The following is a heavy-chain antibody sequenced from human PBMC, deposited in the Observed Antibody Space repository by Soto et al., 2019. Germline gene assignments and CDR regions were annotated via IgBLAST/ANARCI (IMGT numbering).Heavy chain of an antibody. J-gene: IGHJ3*01. Sequence: EVQMLESGGGLVQPGGSLRLSCAASGFTFSRYALTWVRQAPGKGLEWVSSITGSGDYTRYTDSVKGRFTITRDNAKNTLFLQMKSLRADDTAIYYCGKDPNGDYFGAFDFWGQGTMVTVSS. V-gene: IGHV3-23*01. CDR1: GFTFSRYA. CDR3: GKDPNGDYFGAFDF. CDR2: ITGSGDYT. D-gene: IGHD4-17*01.